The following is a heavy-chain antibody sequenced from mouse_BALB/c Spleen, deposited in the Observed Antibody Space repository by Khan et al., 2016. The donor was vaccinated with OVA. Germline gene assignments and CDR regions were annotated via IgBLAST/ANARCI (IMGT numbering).Heavy chain of an antibody. V-gene: IGHV9-3-1*01. CDR1: GYTFTNYG. CDR3: ARVGYSGTMDY. CDR2: INTYTGEP. D-gene: IGHD2-14*01. J-gene: IGHJ4*01. Sequence: VQSGPELKKPGETVQISCKASGYTFTNYGMNWVKQAPGKGLKWMGFINTYTGEPTYADDFKGRFAFSLETSASTAYLQINNLKNEDTSTYFCARVGYSGTMDYWGQGTSVTVSS.